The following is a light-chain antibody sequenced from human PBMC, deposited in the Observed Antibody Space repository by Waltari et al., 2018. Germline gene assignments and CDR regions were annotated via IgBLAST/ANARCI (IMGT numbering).Light chain of an antibody. CDR1: ESVSAW. V-gene: IGKV1-5*03. J-gene: IGKJ1*01. CDR2: KAS. CDR3: QQYSSDSRT. Sequence: DILMTQSPSTLLASVGERVTITCRASESVSAWLAWYQQEPGKAPKLLIYKASTLQSGVPSRFSDSGSGTEFTLTISSLQAQDFATYFCQQYSSDSRTFGQGTKVEIK.